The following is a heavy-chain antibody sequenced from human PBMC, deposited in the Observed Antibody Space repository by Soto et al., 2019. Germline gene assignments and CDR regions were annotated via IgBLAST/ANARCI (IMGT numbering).Heavy chain of an antibody. J-gene: IGHJ4*02. D-gene: IGHD6-13*01. Sequence: SETLSLTCTVSGGSISSYYWSWIRQPPGKGLEWIGYIYYSGSTNYNPSLKSRVTISVDTSKNQFSLKLSSVTAADTAVYYCARVSIAAAFDYWGQGTLVTVSS. CDR1: GGSISSYY. CDR2: IYYSGST. CDR3: ARVSIAAAFDY. V-gene: IGHV4-59*01.